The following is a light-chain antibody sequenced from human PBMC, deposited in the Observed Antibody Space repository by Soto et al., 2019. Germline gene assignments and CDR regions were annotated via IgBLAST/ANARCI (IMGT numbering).Light chain of an antibody. J-gene: IGKJ1*01. CDR1: QSISSY. Sequence: DIQMTQSPSSLSASVGDRVTITCRASQSISSYLNWYQQKPGKAPKLLIYAASSLQSGVPSRFSGSGSGTDFTLTISILQPEDFATYYCQQSYSTPRRFGQGTKVDIK. V-gene: IGKV1-39*01. CDR2: AAS. CDR3: QQSYSTPRR.